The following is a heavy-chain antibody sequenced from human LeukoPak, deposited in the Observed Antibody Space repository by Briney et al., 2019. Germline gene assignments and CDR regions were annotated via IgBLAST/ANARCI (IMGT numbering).Heavy chain of an antibody. CDR2: ISAYNGNT. Sequence: GASVKVSCKASGYTFTSYGISWVRQAPGQGLEWMGWISAYNGNTNYAQKLQGRVTMTTDTSTSTAYMELRSLRSDDTAVYYCATGGSGSYYPETHFDYWGQGTLVTVSS. D-gene: IGHD3-10*01. CDR3: ATGGSGSYYPETHFDY. CDR1: GYTFTSYG. J-gene: IGHJ4*02. V-gene: IGHV1-18*01.